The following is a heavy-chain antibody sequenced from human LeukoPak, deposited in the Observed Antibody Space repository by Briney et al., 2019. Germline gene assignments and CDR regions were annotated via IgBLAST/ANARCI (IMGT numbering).Heavy chain of an antibody. Sequence: SQTLSLTCTVSGASISSGDYYWNWLRQPAGKGLEWIGRVVPGESTLYNPSLRSRVSISTDTSKNQLSLTLTSVTAADTAVYFCARGGALFTFFDSWGQGTLVTVSS. CDR1: GASISSGDYY. J-gene: IGHJ4*02. V-gene: IGHV4-61*02. CDR3: ARGGALFTFFDS. CDR2: VVPGEST. D-gene: IGHD3-3*01.